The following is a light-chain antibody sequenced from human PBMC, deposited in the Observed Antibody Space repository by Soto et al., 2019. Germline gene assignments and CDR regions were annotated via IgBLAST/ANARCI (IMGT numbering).Light chain of an antibody. J-gene: IGLJ1*01. CDR1: GGDVGGYNF. CDR3: CSFAGSHTSPA. Sequence: QSALTRPRSVSGCPGQSVTISCTGTGGDVGGYNFVSWYQLHPGKAPKLMIYDVSKRPSGVPDRFAGSKSGNTASLTISGLQADDEADYYCCSFAGSHTSPAFGGGTKVT. CDR2: DVS. V-gene: IGLV2-11*01.